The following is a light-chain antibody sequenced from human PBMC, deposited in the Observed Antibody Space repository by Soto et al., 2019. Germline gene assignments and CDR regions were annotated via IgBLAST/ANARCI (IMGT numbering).Light chain of an antibody. CDR3: QQYGSSPPSWT. CDR1: QSDSSSY. CDR2: GAS. J-gene: IGKJ1*01. V-gene: IGKV3-20*01. Sequence: ETVLTQSPGTLSLSPGERATLSCRASQSDSSSYLAWYQQKHGQAPRLLIYGASSRATGIPDRFSGSGSGTDFTLTISRLEPEDFAVYYCQQYGSSPPSWTFGQGTKVEIK.